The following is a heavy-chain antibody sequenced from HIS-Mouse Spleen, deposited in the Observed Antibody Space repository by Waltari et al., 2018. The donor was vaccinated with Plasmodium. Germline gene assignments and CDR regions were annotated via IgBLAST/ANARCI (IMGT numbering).Heavy chain of an antibody. D-gene: IGHD6-6*01. CDR2: IDWDDDK. Sequence: QVTLRESGPALVKPTQTLTLTCTFPGFSLSTSGMCVTWLRPPPGTALEWLARIDWDDDKYYSTSLKTRLTISKDTSKNQVVLTMTNMDPVDTATYYCARTTYSSSSAKYYYYGMDVWGQGTTVTVSS. V-gene: IGHV2-70*15. CDR3: ARTTYSSSSAKYYYYGMDV. CDR1: GFSLSTSGMC. J-gene: IGHJ6*02.